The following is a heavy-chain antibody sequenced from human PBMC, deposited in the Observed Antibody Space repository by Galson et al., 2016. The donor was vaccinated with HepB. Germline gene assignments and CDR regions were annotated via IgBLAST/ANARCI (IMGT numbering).Heavy chain of an antibody. CDR2: IYNDGSIR. V-gene: IGHV3-74*01. Sequence: SLRLSCAVSGFDFSNYWIHWVRQAPGKGLLWVSAIYNDGSIRTYADSVRGRFTISRDNAKNTVYLQMNSLRVEDTAVYYCARPPNTAVADRFESWGQGTVGTCSS. D-gene: IGHD6-19*01. CDR3: ARPPNTAVADRFES. J-gene: IGHJ4*02. CDR1: GFDFSNYW.